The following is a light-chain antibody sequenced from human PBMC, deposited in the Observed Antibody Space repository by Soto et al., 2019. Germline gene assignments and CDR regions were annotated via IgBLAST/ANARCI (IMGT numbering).Light chain of an antibody. V-gene: IGKV3-11*01. Sequence: EFVLTKSPATLSLSPWERATLSCRASQSVRTYLAWYQQKPGQAPRLLIYDASNRATGIPARFSGSGSGTDFTLTISSLEPEDFAVYYCQQRSNWPITFGQGTRLAI. J-gene: IGKJ5*01. CDR3: QQRSNWPIT. CDR2: DAS. CDR1: QSVRTY.